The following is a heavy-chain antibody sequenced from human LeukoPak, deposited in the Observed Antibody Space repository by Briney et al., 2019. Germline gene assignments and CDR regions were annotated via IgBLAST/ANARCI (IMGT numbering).Heavy chain of an antibody. CDR3: ATRSPYYYDSSGYRFDY. CDR2: FDPEDGET. Sequence: ASVKVSSKVSGYTLTELSMHWGRQAPGKGLEWRGGFDPEDGETIYAQKFQGRVTMTEDTSTDTAYMELSSLRSEDTAVYYCATRSPYYYDSSGYRFDYWGQGTLVTVSS. J-gene: IGHJ4*02. D-gene: IGHD3-22*01. CDR1: GYTLTELS. V-gene: IGHV1-24*01.